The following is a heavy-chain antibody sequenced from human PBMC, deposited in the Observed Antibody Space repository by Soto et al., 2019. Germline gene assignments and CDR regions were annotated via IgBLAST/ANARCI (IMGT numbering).Heavy chain of an antibody. Sequence: GGPLRLSCGSSEFTLSGYRMPSIRRAPRKGLDGMANKNQDGSEKYYVDSGKSRFTISRDNAQTSLYLQVDSLRVEHTALSYCAREIRSSGWSNCPWGQGTLVNV. J-gene: IGHJ4*01. V-gene: IGHV3-7*01. CDR3: AREIRSSGWSNCP. D-gene: IGHD6-19*01. CDR1: EFTLSGYR. CDR2: KNQDGSEK.